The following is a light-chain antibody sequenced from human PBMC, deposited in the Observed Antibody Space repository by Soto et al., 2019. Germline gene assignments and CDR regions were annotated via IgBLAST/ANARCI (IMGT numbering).Light chain of an antibody. CDR3: QEYSSYPLT. CDR2: KAS. Sequence: DIQMTQSPSSLSASVGDRVTFTCRANQAISTSLAWYQQKPGKAPKLLIYKASIVDIGVPSRFRCSVSCTGFPLSISSLQPDDFATYYSQEYSSYPLTFGQGTKVDLK. J-gene: IGKJ2*01. CDR1: QAISTS. V-gene: IGKV1-5*03.